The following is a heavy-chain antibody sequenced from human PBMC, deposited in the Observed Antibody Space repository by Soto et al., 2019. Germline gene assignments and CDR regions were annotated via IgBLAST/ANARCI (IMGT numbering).Heavy chain of an antibody. V-gene: IGHV3-7*01. CDR3: AGIQNNWFDP. CDR2: IKHDGSEV. Sequence: EVQLVESGGGLVQPGGSLRLTCTASGFTFSSSWTAWVRQAPGKGLEWVGNIKHDGSEVYYLDSVRGRFTISRDSAWKSLYLQVNSLRAEDTAVYYCAGIQNNWFDPWGQGTLVAVSS. J-gene: IGHJ5*02. CDR1: GFTFSSSW.